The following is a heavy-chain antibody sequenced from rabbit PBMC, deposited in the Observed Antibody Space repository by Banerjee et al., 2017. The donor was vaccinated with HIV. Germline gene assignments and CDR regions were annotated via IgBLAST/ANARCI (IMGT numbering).Heavy chain of an antibody. V-gene: IGHV1S40*01. J-gene: IGHJ3*01. CDR3: ARDLVGVIGWNFGW. D-gene: IGHD4-1*01. Sequence: QSLEESGGGLVQPEGSLTLTCKASGFSFSSSDYMCWVRQAPGKGLEWITCIYVGSNNHTYHATWASGRFTISRTSSTTVTLRMTSLTVADRATYFCARDLVGVIGWNFGWWGQGTLVTVS. CDR1: GFSFSSSDY. CDR2: IYVGSNNHT.